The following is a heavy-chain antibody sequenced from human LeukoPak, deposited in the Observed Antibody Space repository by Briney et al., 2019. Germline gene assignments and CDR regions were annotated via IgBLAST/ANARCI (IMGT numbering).Heavy chain of an antibody. CDR3: ASGYYYDSSGPYAFDI. J-gene: IGHJ3*02. Sequence: SVKVSCKASGGTFSSYAISWVRQAPGQGLEWMGGIIPIFGTANCAQKFQGRVTITADKSTSTAYMELSSLRSEDTAVYYCASGYYYDSSGPYAFDIWGQGTMVTVSS. V-gene: IGHV1-69*06. D-gene: IGHD3-22*01. CDR1: GGTFSSYA. CDR2: IIPIFGTA.